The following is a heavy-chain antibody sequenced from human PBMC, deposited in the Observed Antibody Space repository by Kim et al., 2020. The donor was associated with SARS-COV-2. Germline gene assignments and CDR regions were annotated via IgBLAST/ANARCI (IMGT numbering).Heavy chain of an antibody. D-gene: IGHD1-1*01. CDR2: INASGNT. CDR1: GGSISSHY. Sequence: SETLSLTCTVSGGSISSHYWSWIRQPAGEGLEWIGRINASGNTIYKPSLKSRVSMSIDTSRDHSSLTLRSVIAADTAVCYCARGQETHALYNMGVWGQGT. J-gene: IGHJ6*02. CDR3: ARGQETHALYNMGV. V-gene: IGHV4-4*07.